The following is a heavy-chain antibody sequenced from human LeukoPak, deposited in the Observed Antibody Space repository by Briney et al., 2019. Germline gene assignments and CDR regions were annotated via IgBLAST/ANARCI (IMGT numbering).Heavy chain of an antibody. J-gene: IGHJ4*02. CDR1: GFSFSTST. Sequence: GSLRLSCAASGFSFSTSTMNWVRQAPGKGLEWISSIGKTSRDMYYAASVRGRFTVSRDNAKNSLFLLMNSLRVEDTSVYYCVRGDNRDYWGQGTLVTVSS. D-gene: IGHD1-14*01. CDR3: VRGDNRDY. CDR2: IGKTSRDM. V-gene: IGHV3-21*01.